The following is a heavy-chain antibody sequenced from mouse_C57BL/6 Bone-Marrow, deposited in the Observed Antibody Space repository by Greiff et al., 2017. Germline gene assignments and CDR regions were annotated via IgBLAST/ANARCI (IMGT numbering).Heavy chain of an antibody. Sequence: VQLQQSGAELARPGASVKLSCKASGYTFTSYGISWVKQRTGQGLEWIGEIYPRSGNTSYNEQFKGKATLTADKSSSTAYMELRSLTSEDSAVYVCARRGRWLLRRAMDYWGQGTSVTVSS. CDR3: ARRGRWLLRRAMDY. CDR1: GYTFTSYG. V-gene: IGHV1-81*01. D-gene: IGHD2-3*01. CDR2: IYPRSGNT. J-gene: IGHJ4*01.